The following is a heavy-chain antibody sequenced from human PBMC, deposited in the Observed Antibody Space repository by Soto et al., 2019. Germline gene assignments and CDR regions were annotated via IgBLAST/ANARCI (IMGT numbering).Heavy chain of an antibody. Sequence: GGSLRLSCEASEFSLRNYWMHWVRQAPGKGLEWVSRISNDGTTTNYADSVKGRFTVSRDNAKNTLYLQMHSLRADDTAVYYCTRVVVGSSGEFDCWGQGTLVTVSS. CDR3: TRVVVGSSGEFDC. J-gene: IGHJ4*02. CDR1: EFSLRNYW. D-gene: IGHD1-26*01. V-gene: IGHV3-74*01. CDR2: ISNDGTTT.